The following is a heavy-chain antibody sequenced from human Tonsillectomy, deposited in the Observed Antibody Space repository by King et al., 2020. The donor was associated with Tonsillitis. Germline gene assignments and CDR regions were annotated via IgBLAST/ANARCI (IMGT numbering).Heavy chain of an antibody. D-gene: IGHD6-6*01. J-gene: IGHJ4*02. CDR1: GGSISSYY. CDR3: ARREYSSSSHFDY. V-gene: IGHV4-59*08. CDR2: IYYSGST. Sequence: QLQESGPGLVKPSETLSLTCTVSGGSISSYYWSWIRQPPGKGLEWIGYIYYSGSTNSNPSLKSRVTISVDTSKNQFSLKLSSVTAADTAVYYCARREYSSSSHFDYWGPGTLVTVSP.